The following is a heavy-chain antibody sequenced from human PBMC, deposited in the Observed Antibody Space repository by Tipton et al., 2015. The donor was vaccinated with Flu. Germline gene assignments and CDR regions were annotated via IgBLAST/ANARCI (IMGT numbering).Heavy chain of an antibody. CDR3: ARDCGSYNIHLEYHYYYGMDV. CDR1: GYTFTNFG. Sequence: QVQLVQSGIEVKKPGASVKVSCKASGYTFTNFGITWVRQAPGQGLEWMGWISGYNGDTNYAEKLQGRVTMTTDASTHTAYMELRSLKSDDTAMYYCARDCGSYNIHLEYHYYYGMDVWGQGTTVTVSS. V-gene: IGHV1-18*01. D-gene: IGHD1-26*01. CDR2: ISGYNGDT. J-gene: IGHJ6*02.